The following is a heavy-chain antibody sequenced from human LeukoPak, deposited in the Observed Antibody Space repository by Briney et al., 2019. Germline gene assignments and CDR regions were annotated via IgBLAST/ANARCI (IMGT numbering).Heavy chain of an antibody. CDR3: AGRVGATIWTGMEF. D-gene: IGHD1-26*01. V-gene: IGHV4-34*01. CDR1: GGSFSGYY. Sequence: SETLSLTCAVYGGSFSGYYWSWIRQPPGKGLEWIGEINHSGSTNYNPSLKSRVTISVDTSKNQFSLNLSSVTAADTAVYYCAGRVGATIWTGMEFWGQGILVTVSS. J-gene: IGHJ4*02. CDR2: INHSGST.